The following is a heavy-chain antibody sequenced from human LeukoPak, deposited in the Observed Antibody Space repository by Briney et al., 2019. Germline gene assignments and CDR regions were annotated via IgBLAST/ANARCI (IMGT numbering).Heavy chain of an antibody. CDR2: ISSSSSYI. V-gene: IGHV3-21*01. Sequence: QSGGSLRLSCAASGFTFSSYSMNWVRQAPGKGLEWVSSISSSSSYIYYADSVKGRFTISRDNAKNSLYLQMNSLRAEDTAVYYCARDLSAMVDYYVTDVWGQGTTVTVSS. CDR1: GFTFSSYS. CDR3: ARDLSAMVDYYVTDV. D-gene: IGHD5-18*01. J-gene: IGHJ6*02.